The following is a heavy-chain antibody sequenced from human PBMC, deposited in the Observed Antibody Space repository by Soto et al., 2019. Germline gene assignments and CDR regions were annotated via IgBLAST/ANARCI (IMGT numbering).Heavy chain of an antibody. CDR2: IFSNDEK. CDR1: GFSLSNARLA. D-gene: IGHD3-10*01. V-gene: IGHV2-26*01. J-gene: IGHJ4*02. Sequence: QVTLKESGPVLVKPTETLTLTCTVSGFSLSNARLAVSWIRQSPGKALEWLAHIFSNDEKSYTTSMKSRLTISKDTTKSPVVLTMTYRDPVDKATYYCARIRPYVSGGYCADCWGQGTLVTVSS. CDR3: ARIRPYVSGGYCADC.